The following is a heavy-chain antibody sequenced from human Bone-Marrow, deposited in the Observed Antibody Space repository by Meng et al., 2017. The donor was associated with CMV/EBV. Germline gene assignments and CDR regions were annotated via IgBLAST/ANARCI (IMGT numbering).Heavy chain of an antibody. CDR1: GFTFSSYS. D-gene: IGHD4-17*01. CDR3: ARDRLPDYGDSYGMDV. J-gene: IGHJ6*02. Sequence: GESLKISCAASGFTFSSYSMNWVRQAPGKGLEWISYISSSGTNIYFADSVGGRFTISRDSAKNPLYLQMNSLRAEDTAVYFCARDRLPDYGDSYGMDVWGQGTTVTVSS. V-gene: IGHV3-48*04. CDR2: ISSSGTNI.